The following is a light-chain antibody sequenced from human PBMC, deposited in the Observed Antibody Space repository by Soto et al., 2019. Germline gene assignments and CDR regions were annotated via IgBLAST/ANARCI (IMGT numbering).Light chain of an antibody. CDR1: QSVSSSY. CDR3: QQFGDSQFT. J-gene: IGKJ3*01. Sequence: EIMLTQSPGTLSLSPGERGTLSCRASQSVSSSYLAWFQQRPGQAPRLLIYSASSRATGIPDRFSGSGSGRDFTLTISRLEPEDSAVYYCQQFGDSQFTFGPGTKVDIK. V-gene: IGKV3-20*01. CDR2: SAS.